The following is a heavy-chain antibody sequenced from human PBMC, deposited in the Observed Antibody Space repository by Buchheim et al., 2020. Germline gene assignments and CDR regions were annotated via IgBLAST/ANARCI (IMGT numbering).Heavy chain of an antibody. CDR2: INPSGGST. J-gene: IGHJ3*02. D-gene: IGHD6-6*01. CDR1: GYTFTSYY. V-gene: IGHV1-46*01. Sequence: QVQLVQSGAEVKKPGASVKVSCKASGYTFTSYYMHWVRQAPGQGLEWMGIINPSGGSTSYAQKFQGRVTMTRDTSTSTVYMELSSLRSEDTAVYYCARDSPLPSEGRTQLQLFMRPTNAFDIWGQGT. CDR3: ARDSPLPSEGRTQLQLFMRPTNAFDI.